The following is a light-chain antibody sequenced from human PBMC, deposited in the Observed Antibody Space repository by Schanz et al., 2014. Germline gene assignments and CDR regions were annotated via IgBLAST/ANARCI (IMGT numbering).Light chain of an antibody. Sequence: QLVLTQSPSASASLGASVKLTCTLSSGRSNYIIAWHQQQPGKAPRYLMKLEGSGSYNRGSGVPDRFSGSSSGADRYVTISNLQFEDEADYYCETWDSNTRVFGGGTKLTVL. V-gene: IGLV4-60*02. J-gene: IGLJ3*02. CDR1: SGRSNYI. CDR2: LEGSGSY. CDR3: ETWDSNTRV.